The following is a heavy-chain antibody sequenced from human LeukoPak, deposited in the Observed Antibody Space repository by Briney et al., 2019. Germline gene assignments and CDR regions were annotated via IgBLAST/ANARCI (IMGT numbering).Heavy chain of an antibody. CDR1: GYTFTSYY. CDR3: ARAYYYTSGKHPMDV. J-gene: IGHJ6*02. CDR2: INPSSGST. D-gene: IGHD3-10*01. Sequence: GASVKVSCKASGYTFTSYYMHWVRQAPGQGLEWKGIINPSSGSTSYAQRFQGRVTMTRDTSTSTVYMELSSLRSEDTAVYYCARAYYYTSGKHPMDVWGQGTTVTVSS. V-gene: IGHV1-46*01.